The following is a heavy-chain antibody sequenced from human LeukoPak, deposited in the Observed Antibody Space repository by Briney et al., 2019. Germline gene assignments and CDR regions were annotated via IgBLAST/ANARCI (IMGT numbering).Heavy chain of an antibody. CDR2: ISYDGSNK. CDR3: ARPPVVGYTWLDP. D-gene: IGHD2-2*01. CDR1: GFTFSNYA. J-gene: IGHJ5*02. Sequence: AGRSLRLSCAASGFTFSNYAMHWVRQAPGKGLEWVAVISYDGSNKYYADSVKGRFTISRDNSKNTLYVQMNSLRAEDTAVYYCARPPVVGYTWLDPGGKGPLVTVS. V-gene: IGHV3-30-3*01.